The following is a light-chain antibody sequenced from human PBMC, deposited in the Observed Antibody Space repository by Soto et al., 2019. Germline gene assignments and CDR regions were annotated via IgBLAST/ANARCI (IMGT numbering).Light chain of an antibody. J-gene: IGKJ5*01. CDR1: QSVNRL. CDR3: QQRSKWPPIT. Sequence: IVLPQSPATLSLSPGARATLSCRASQSVNRLLAWYQKKPGQAPRILIYDASNRATGIPARFNGSVSGTDFTLTLSRLETEECAVYVGQQRSKWPPITFGEGPLEIK. V-gene: IGKV3-11*01. CDR2: DAS.